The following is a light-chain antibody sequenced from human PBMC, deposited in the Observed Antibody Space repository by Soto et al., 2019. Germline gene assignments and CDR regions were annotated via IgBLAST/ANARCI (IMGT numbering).Light chain of an antibody. CDR1: SSNIGAGYD. CDR2: GNS. Sequence: QSVLTQPPSVSGAPGQRVTISCTGSSSNIGAGYDVFWYQQLPGTAPKLLIYGNSNRPSGVPDRFSGSKSGTSASLAITGLQAEEEADYYCQSDDSSLSGVIFGGGTKVTVL. V-gene: IGLV1-40*01. CDR3: QSDDSSLSGVI. J-gene: IGLJ2*01.